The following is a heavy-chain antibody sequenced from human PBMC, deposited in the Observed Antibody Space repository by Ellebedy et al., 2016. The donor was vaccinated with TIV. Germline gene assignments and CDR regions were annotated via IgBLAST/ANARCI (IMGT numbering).Heavy chain of an antibody. Sequence: AASVKVSCKASGDTFNSYAITWARQAPGQGLEWMGGIIPILGVTNYAQKFQGRVTITADKSPSTAYMALTSLRAEDTAVYYCARGYNWNVKTRTHFDYWGQGTLVTVSS. CDR3: ARGYNWNVKTRTHFDY. J-gene: IGHJ4*02. V-gene: IGHV1-69*10. CDR2: IIPILGVT. CDR1: GDTFNSYA. D-gene: IGHD1-1*01.